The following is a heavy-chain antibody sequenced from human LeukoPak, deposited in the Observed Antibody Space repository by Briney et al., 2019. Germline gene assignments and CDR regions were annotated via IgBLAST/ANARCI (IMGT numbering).Heavy chain of an antibody. CDR1: GYTFTDHY. V-gene: IGHV1-2*02. Sequence: ASVKVSCKASGYTFTDHYIHWVRQAPGQGLEWMGWINSNNGATNYAQKFQGRVTMTRDTSISTAYMELTRLGSDDTAVYYCARPRWRWFGDTTFDYWGQGTLVTVSS. J-gene: IGHJ4*02. CDR2: INSNNGAT. D-gene: IGHD3-10*01. CDR3: ARPRWRWFGDTTFDY.